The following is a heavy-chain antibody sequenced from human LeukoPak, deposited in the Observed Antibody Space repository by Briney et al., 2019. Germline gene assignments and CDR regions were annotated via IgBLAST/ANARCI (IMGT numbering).Heavy chain of an antibody. CDR2: IKQDGSEK. J-gene: IGHJ4*02. CDR3: ARDPGGYSSSWYEPGY. CDR1: GFTFSSYW. V-gene: IGHV3-7*03. D-gene: IGHD6-13*01. Sequence: GGSLRLSCAASGFTFSSYWMSWVRQAPGKGLEWVANIKQDGSEKYYVDSVKGRLTISRDNAKNSLYLQMNSLRAEDTAVYYCARDPGGYSSSWYEPGYWGQGTLVTVSS.